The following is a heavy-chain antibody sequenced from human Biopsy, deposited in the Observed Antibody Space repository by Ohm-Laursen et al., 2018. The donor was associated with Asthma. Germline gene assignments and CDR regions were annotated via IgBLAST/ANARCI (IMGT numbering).Heavy chain of an antibody. CDR2: IKHDGSEK. CDR1: GFTFGDYW. J-gene: IGHJ6*02. D-gene: IGHD4-17*01. V-gene: IGHV3-7*01. Sequence: SLRLSCAASGFTFGDYWMSWVRQVPGKGLEWVANIKHDGSEKNHVDSLKGRFTISRGNSKNTLYLQMSSLRVEDTAVYYCAKDPRIYGDNVAGMDVWGQGTAVNVSS. CDR3: AKDPRIYGDNVAGMDV.